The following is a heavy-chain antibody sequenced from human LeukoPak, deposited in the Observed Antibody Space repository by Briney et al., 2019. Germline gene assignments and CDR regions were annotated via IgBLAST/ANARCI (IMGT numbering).Heavy chain of an antibody. CDR2: INPSGGST. CDR3: ARDTVGYCSSTSCPYGMDV. J-gene: IGHJ6*04. Sequence: ASVKVSCKASGYTFTSYYMHWVRHAPAQGLEWMGIINPSGGSTSYAQKFQGRVTMTRDTSTSTVYMELSSLRSEDTAVYYCARDTVGYCSSTSCPYGMDVWGKGTTVTVSS. CDR1: GYTFTSYY. V-gene: IGHV1-46*01. D-gene: IGHD2-2*01.